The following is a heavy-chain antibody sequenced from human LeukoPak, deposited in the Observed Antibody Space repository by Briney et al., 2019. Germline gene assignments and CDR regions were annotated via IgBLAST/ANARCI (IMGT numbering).Heavy chain of an antibody. J-gene: IGHJ3*02. V-gene: IGHV1-18*01. D-gene: IGHD3-22*01. CDR1: GYTFTTYN. CDR2: ISGYNGKT. CDR3: ASLKNYYDSSGYLVTDAFDI. Sequence: ASVKVSCKASGYTFTTYNINWVRQAPGQGLEWMGWISGYNGKTNYAQKLHGRVTMTTDTSTSTAYMELRRLKSDDTAVYYCASLKNYYDSSGYLVTDAFDIWGQGTMVTVSS.